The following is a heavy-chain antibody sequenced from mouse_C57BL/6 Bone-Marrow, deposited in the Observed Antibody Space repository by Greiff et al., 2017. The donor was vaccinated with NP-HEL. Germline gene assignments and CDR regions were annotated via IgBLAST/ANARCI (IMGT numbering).Heavy chain of an antibody. CDR2: IDPSDSYT. D-gene: IGHD1-1*01. J-gene: IGHJ3*01. CDR1: GYTFTSYW. V-gene: IGHV1-69*01. CDR3: ARDDEGSKEYAY. Sequence: QVQLQQPGAELVMPGASVKLSCKASGYTFTSYWMHWVKQRPGQGLEWIGEIDPSDSYTNYNQKFKGKSTLTVDKSSSTAYMQLSSLTSEDSAVYYCARDDEGSKEYAYWGQGTLVTVSA.